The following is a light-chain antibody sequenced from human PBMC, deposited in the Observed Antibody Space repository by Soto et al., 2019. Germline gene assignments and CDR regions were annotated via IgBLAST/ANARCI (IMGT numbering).Light chain of an antibody. CDR3: QQYHNWPPQYT. CDR2: GAS. J-gene: IGKJ2*01. V-gene: IGKV3-15*01. CDR1: QTIASN. Sequence: EIVMTQSPASLSVSPGDGATLSCRASQTIASNLAWYQQKPGQGPRLLIHGASTRAAGFPARFSGSGSGTDFALTISGLQSEDFAVYYCQQYHNWPPQYTFGQGTKLQIK.